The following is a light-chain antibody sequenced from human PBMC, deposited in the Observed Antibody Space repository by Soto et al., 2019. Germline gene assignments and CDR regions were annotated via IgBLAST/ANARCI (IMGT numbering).Light chain of an antibody. J-gene: IGKJ1*01. V-gene: IGKV3D-15*01. CDR2: GAS. CDR3: QQYNNWPPT. CDR1: QSVSGN. Sequence: EIVMTQSPATLSVSPGERATLSCRASQSVSGNLAWYQQKPGQAPRLLIYGASTRSTGIPARFSGSGSGTGFTLTISSLQSEDFAVYYCQQYNNWPPTFGQGTKVEIK.